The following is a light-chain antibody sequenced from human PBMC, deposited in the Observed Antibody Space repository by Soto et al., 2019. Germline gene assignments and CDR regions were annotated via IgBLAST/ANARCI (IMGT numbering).Light chain of an antibody. CDR3: QQYGSSPPWT. V-gene: IGKV3-20*01. CDR2: GAS. CDR1: QSVKSSY. J-gene: IGKJ1*01. Sequence: EIVLTQSPGTLSLSPGERATLPCRASQSVKSSYLAWYQHKPGQAPRLLIYGASSRATGIPDRFSGSGSGTDFTLTISRLEPEDFAVYYCQQYGSSPPWTFGQGTKVDI.